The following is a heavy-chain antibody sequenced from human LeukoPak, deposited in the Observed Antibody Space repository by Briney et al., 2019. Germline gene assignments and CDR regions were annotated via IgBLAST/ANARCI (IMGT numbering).Heavy chain of an antibody. CDR2: INSNGAVI. CDR3: ARDPDGDYDFDY. V-gene: IGHV3-48*01. Sequence: GGSLRLSCAASGFSFSDYGMNWVRRAPGKGLEWLSHINSNGAVISYGDSVKGRFTISRDTAKSSLYLQMNSLQIEDTAIYFCARDPDGDYDFDYWGQGTLVTVSS. CDR1: GFSFSDYG. D-gene: IGHD4-17*01. J-gene: IGHJ4*02.